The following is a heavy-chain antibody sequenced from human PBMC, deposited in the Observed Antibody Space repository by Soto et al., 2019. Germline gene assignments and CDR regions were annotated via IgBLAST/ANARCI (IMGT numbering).Heavy chain of an antibody. V-gene: IGHV4-4*07. J-gene: IGHJ5*02. D-gene: IGHD1-1*01. Sequence: QVQLQESGPGLVKPSETLSLTCTVSGASISGYYWSWIRKSAGKGLECIGRIYATGTTDYNPSLPSRVMISVDTSKKQFSLRLRSVTAADTAVYYCVRDGTKTLRDWFDPWGQGISVTVSS. CDR1: GASISGYY. CDR2: IYATGTT. CDR3: VRDGTKTLRDWFDP.